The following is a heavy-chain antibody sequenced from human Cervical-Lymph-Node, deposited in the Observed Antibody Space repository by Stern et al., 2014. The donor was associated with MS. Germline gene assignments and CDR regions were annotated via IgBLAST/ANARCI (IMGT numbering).Heavy chain of an antibody. Sequence: VQLVQSGAEVKKPGSSVKVSCKASGGTFSSYAINWVRQAPGQWPEWMGGIIPIFGTANYAQKFQGRVTITADESTSTAYMELSSLRSEDTAVYYCARDSRHYDASYYFDSWGQGTLVTVSS. CDR3: ARDSRHYDASYYFDS. J-gene: IGHJ4*02. D-gene: IGHD3-16*01. CDR2: IIPIFGTA. V-gene: IGHV1-69*01. CDR1: GGTFSSYA.